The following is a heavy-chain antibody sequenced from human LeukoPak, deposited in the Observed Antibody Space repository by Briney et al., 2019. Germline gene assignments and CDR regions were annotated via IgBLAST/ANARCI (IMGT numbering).Heavy chain of an antibody. CDR2: ISSSSSTI. V-gene: IGHV3-48*01. CDR3: ARDSSGWYLDY. J-gene: IGHJ4*02. CDR1: GFTFSSYS. D-gene: IGHD6-19*01. Sequence: GGSLRLSCAAPGFTFSSYSMNWVRQAPGKGLEWVSYISSSSSTIYYADSVKGRFTISRDNAKNSLYLQMDSLRAEDTAVYYCARDSSGWYLDYWGQGTLVTVSS.